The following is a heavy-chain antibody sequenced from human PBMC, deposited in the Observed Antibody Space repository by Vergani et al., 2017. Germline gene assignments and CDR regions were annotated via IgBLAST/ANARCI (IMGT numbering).Heavy chain of an antibody. CDR1: GFTFRIYG. CDR2: IRYDGTKR. J-gene: IGHJ1*01. CDR3: TXAGQYDSDNFHDS. V-gene: IGHV3-30*02. D-gene: IGHD3-22*01. Sequence: QVQLVESGGCVVQPGGSLRPSCIASGFTFRIYGMHWVRQAPGKGLEWVAFIRYDGTKRFYGDSVKGRFTISRDNSQTTVFLQMNSLRADDSAVYYCTXAGQYDSDNFHDSWGQGALVTVAS.